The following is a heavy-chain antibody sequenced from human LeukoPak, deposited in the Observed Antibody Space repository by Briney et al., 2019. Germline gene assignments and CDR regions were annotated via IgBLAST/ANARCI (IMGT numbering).Heavy chain of an antibody. J-gene: IGHJ4*02. D-gene: IGHD3-3*01. Sequence: TGGSLRLSCAASGFTFSSYAMSWVRQAPGKGLEWVSAISGSGGSTYYADSVKGRFTISRDNSKNTLYLQMNSLRAEDTAVYYCAKVFVYDFWSGYYPGDYWGQGTLVTVSS. CDR2: ISGSGGST. V-gene: IGHV3-23*01. CDR3: AKVFVYDFWSGYYPGDY. CDR1: GFTFSSYA.